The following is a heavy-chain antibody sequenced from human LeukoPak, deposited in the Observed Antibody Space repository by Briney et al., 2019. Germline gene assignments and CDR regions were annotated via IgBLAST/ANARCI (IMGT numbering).Heavy chain of an antibody. Sequence: PSETLSLTCTVSGGSISSSSDYWGWIRQPPGKGLEWIGSIYYSGSTYYNPSLKSRVTISVDTSKNQFSLKLSSVTAADTAVYYCARDYELGSFGYWGQGTLVTVSS. CDR3: ARDYELGSFGY. D-gene: IGHD3-3*01. V-gene: IGHV4-39*07. J-gene: IGHJ4*02. CDR1: GGSISSSSDY. CDR2: IYYSGST.